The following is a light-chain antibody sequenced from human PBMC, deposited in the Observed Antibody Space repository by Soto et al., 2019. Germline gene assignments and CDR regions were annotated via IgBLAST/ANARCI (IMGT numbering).Light chain of an antibody. Sequence: QSVLTQPPSASGTPGRGAPISGFESSPTIGSNTVNWYQQLPGTAPKLLIYSNNQRPSGVPDRFSGSKSGTSASLAISGLQSEDEADYYCAAWDDSLNGLYVFGTGTKVTVL. J-gene: IGLJ1*01. CDR2: SNN. CDR1: SPTIGSNT. V-gene: IGLV1-44*01. CDR3: AAWDDSLNGLYV.